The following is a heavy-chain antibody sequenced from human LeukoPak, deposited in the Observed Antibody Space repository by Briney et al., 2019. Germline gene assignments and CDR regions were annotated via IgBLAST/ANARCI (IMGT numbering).Heavy chain of an antibody. D-gene: IGHD1-26*01. CDR1: GFTFSSYS. CDR3: AREDYYDAFDI. Sequence: GGSLRLSCAASGFTFSSYSMNWVRQAPGKGLEWVSYISSSSSTIYYADSVKGRFTISRDNAKNSLYLQMNSLRAEDTAVYYCAREDYYDAFDIWGQGTMVTVPS. J-gene: IGHJ3*02. CDR2: ISSSSSTI. V-gene: IGHV3-48*01.